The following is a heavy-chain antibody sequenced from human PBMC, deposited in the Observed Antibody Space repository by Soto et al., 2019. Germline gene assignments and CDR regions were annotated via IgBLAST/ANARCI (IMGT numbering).Heavy chain of an antibody. CDR3: ARGLSVTVTTPSYYFDY. V-gene: IGHV4-30-4*01. D-gene: IGHD4-17*01. Sequence: SETLSLTCTVSGGSISSGDYYWSWIRQPPGKGLEWIGYIYYSGSTHYNPSLKSRVTMSVDTSKNQFSLKLSSVTAADTAVYYCARGLSVTVTTPSYYFDYWGQGTMVTVS. CDR1: GGSISSGDYY. CDR2: IYYSGST. J-gene: IGHJ4*01.